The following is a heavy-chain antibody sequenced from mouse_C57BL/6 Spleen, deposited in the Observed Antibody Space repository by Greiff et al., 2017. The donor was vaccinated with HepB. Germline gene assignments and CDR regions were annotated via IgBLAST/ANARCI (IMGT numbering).Heavy chain of an antibody. CDR1: GFSLTSYG. CDR2: IWSGGST. Sequence: QVQLQQSGPGLVQPSQSLSITCTVSGFSLTSYGVHWVRQSPGKGLEWLGVIWSGGSTDYNAALISRLSISKDNSKSQVFFKMNSLQADDTAIYYCARNRGYGAMDYWGQGTSVTVSS. D-gene: IGHD1-1*02. V-gene: IGHV2-2*01. CDR3: ARNRGYGAMDY. J-gene: IGHJ4*01.